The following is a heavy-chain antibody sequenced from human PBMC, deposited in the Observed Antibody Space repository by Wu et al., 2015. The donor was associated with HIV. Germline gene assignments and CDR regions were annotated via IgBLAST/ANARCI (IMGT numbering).Heavy chain of an antibody. Sequence: QIQLVQSEAKLKKSGTSVRVSCQTSGYTFSSYGINWVRQAPGQGLEWMGWISPYDGTTVYRPKFQGRVTMTTDTSTTTVYMELRTLTSDVYYCARDPSGLYCSGGVCKFAHFDFWGPGTLVTVSS. V-gene: IGHV1-18*01. CDR1: GYTFSSYG. J-gene: IGHJ4*02. D-gene: IGHD2-15*01. CDR3: ARDPSGLYCSGGVCKFAHFDF. CDR2: ISPYDGTT.